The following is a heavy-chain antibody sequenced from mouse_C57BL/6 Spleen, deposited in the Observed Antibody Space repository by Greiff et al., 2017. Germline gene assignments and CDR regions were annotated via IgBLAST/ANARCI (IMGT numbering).Heavy chain of an antibody. J-gene: IGHJ4*01. V-gene: IGHV5-16*01. CDR2: INYDGSST. CDR1: GFTFSDYY. CDR3: ARQYGNHVYYAMDY. D-gene: IGHD2-1*01. Sequence: DVKLVESEGGLVQPGSSMKLSCTASGFTFSDYYMAWVRQVPEKGLEWVANINYDGSSTYYLDSLKSRFIISRDNAKNILYLQMSSLKSEDTATYYCARQYGNHVYYAMDYWGQGTSVTVSS.